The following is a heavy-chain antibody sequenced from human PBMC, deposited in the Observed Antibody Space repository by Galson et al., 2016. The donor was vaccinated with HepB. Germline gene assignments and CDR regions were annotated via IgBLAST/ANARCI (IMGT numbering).Heavy chain of an antibody. CDR2: ITSGGST. J-gene: IGHJ3*02. Sequence: SLRLSCAASGFTFSNYAMSWVRQAPGKGLEWVSVITSGGSTYYAASVKGRFTISRDNSKNTLYLQMNSLRAEDTAVYYCAKEGRDILTGYYNGDAFDIWGQGTMVTVSS. V-gene: IGHV3-23*01. D-gene: IGHD3-9*01. CDR3: AKEGRDILTGYYNGDAFDI. CDR1: GFTFSNYA.